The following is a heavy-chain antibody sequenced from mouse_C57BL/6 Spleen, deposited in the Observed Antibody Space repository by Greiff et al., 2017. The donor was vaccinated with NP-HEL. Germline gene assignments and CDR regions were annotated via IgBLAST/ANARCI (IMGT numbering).Heavy chain of an antibody. V-gene: IGHV1-64*01. J-gene: IGHJ4*01. CDR1: GYTFTSYW. Sequence: VQLQQPGAELVKPGASVKLSCKASGYTFTSYWMHWVKQRPGQGLEWIGMIHPNSGSTNYNEKFKSKATLTVDKSSITAYMQLSSLTSEDSAVYYCAGGNYRNYAMDYWGQGTSVTVSS. CDR2: IHPNSGST. D-gene: IGHD2-1*01. CDR3: AGGNYRNYAMDY.